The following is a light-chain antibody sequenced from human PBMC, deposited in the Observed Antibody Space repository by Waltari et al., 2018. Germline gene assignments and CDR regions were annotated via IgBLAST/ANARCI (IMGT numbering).Light chain of an antibody. CDR3: QQYKSYPFT. CDR2: AAS. Sequence: DIQMTQSPSSLSASVGDRVTITCRASQDIYNYLAWFQQKPGKAPKSLIYAASGLQSGVPSKFSGSGSGTDFTLTISSLQPEDFAVYYCQQYKSYPFTFGGGTKVEIK. CDR1: QDIYNY. V-gene: IGKV1-16*02. J-gene: IGKJ4*01.